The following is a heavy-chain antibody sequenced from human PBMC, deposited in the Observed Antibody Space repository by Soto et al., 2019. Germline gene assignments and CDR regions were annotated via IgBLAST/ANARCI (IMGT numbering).Heavy chain of an antibody. CDR3: AASYFDILTGPHWFHP. CDR2: ISAYNGNT. V-gene: IGHV1-18*04. CDR1: GYTFNSYG. D-gene: IGHD3-9*01. Sequence: ASVKVSCKASGYTFNSYGSSWVRQAPGQGLEWMGLISAYNGNTNYAQKLQGRVTMTTDTSTSTAYMELRSVRSDDTAVYYFAASYFDILTGPHWFHPGGQGPLLTVS. J-gene: IGHJ5*02.